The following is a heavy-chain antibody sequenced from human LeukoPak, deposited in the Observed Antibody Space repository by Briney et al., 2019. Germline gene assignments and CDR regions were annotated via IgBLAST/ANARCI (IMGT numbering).Heavy chain of an antibody. CDR3: AIDFAPNDFWSGSSGMNV. CDR1: GGTFNSYV. CDR2: IIPVFGTP. V-gene: IGHV1-69*05. Sequence: AASVKASCKASGGTFNSYVISWVRQAPGQGLEWMGGIIPVFGTPKYAQKFQGRVSITKDESTSTAYMELSSLSSEDTAVYYCAIDFAPNDFWSGSSGMNVWGKGTTVTVSS. D-gene: IGHD3-3*01. J-gene: IGHJ6*03.